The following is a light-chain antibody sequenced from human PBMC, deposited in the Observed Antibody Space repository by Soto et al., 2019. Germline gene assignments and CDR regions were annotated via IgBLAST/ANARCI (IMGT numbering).Light chain of an antibody. Sequence: QSVLTQPASVSGSPGQSITISCTGTSSDVGSYNLVSWYQQHPGKAPKLMIYEVSKRPSGVSNRFSGSKSGNTASLTISGLQAEDEADYYCCSYAGSSTFHVLGTGTKVTVL. CDR2: EVS. CDR3: CSYAGSSTFHV. J-gene: IGLJ1*01. CDR1: SSDVGSYNL. V-gene: IGLV2-23*02.